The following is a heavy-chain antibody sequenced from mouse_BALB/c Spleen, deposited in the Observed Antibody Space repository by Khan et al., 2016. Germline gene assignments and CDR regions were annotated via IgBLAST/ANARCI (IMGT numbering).Heavy chain of an antibody. CDR3: SRSYYINYDAMDY. V-gene: IGHV1-9*01. CDR2: ILPGSGTT. D-gene: IGHD2-5*01. Sequence: QVQLQQSGAELMKPGASVKISCKATGYTFSSYWIEWVKQRPGHGLEWIGEILPGSGTTNYNEKFKGKATFTADTSSNTAYMQLSSLTSEYSAVYSCSRSYYINYDAMDYWGQGTSVTVSS. J-gene: IGHJ4*01. CDR1: GYTFSSYW.